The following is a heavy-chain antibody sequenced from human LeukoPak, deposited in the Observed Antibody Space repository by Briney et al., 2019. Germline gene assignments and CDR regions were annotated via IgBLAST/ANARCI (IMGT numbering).Heavy chain of an antibody. D-gene: IGHD2-2*01. V-gene: IGHV1-69*13. Sequence: SVKVSCKASGYTFTGHYMHWVRLAPGQGLEWMGGIIPIFGTANYAQKFQGRVTITADESTSTAYMELSSLRSEDTAVYYCARGFSSCSSTSCYDFDYWGQGTLVTVSS. J-gene: IGHJ4*02. CDR1: GYTFTGHY. CDR2: IIPIFGTA. CDR3: ARGFSSCSSTSCYDFDY.